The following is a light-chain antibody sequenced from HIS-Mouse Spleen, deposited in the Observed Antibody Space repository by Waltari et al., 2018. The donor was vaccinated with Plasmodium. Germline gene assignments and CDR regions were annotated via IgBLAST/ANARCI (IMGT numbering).Light chain of an antibody. CDR1: SSDVGAYTY. CDR3: SSYAGSNNLV. V-gene: IGLV2-8*01. CDR2: EVS. J-gene: IGLJ2*01. Sequence: QSALTQPPSASRSPGQSVTISCPGTSSDVGAYTYVSWYQQHPGQAPKLMIYEVSKRPSGVPDRFSGSKAGNTASLTVSGLQAEDEADYYCSSYAGSNNLVFGGGTKLTVL.